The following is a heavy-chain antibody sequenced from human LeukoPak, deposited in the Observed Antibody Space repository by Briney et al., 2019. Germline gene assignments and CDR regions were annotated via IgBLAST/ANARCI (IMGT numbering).Heavy chain of an antibody. CDR3: ARDSSGWSHYYYYMDV. CDR2: INHSGST. CDR1: GGSFSGYY. D-gene: IGHD6-19*01. V-gene: IGHV4-34*01. Sequence: SETLSLTCAVYGGSFSGYYWSWIRQPPGKGLEWIGEINHSGSTNYNPSLKSRVTISVDTSKNQFSLKLSSVTAADTAVYYCARDSSGWSHYYYYMDVWGKGTTVTVSS. J-gene: IGHJ6*03.